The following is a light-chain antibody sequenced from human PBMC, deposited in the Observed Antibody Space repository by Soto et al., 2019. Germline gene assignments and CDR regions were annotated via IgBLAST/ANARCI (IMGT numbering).Light chain of an antibody. CDR1: SSDVGFYNF. Sequence: QSVLTQPPSASGSPGQSLTISCTGTSSDVGFYNFVSWYQQRPGKAPKLVIYEVTKRPSGVPDRFSGSKSGSTASLTVSGLQADDEADYYCVSYAGTKLFVFGSATKVTVL. CDR2: EVT. J-gene: IGLJ1*01. V-gene: IGLV2-8*01. CDR3: VSYAGTKLFV.